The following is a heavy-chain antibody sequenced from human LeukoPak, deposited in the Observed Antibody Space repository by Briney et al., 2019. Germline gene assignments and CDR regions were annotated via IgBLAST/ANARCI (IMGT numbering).Heavy chain of an antibody. Sequence: LETLSLTCTVSGGSIRSINSYWGWIRQPPEKGLEWIGSVYSSGSTYYYPSLRSRVTMSVDTSKNQFSLKLSSVTAADTAMYYCARSSGWYEGIDCWGQGTLVTVSS. D-gene: IGHD6-19*01. CDR2: VYSSGST. J-gene: IGHJ4*02. V-gene: IGHV4-39*01. CDR3: ARSSGWYEGIDC. CDR1: GGSIRSINSY.